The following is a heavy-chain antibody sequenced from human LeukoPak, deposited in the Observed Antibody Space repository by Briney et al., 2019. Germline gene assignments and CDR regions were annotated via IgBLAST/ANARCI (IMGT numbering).Heavy chain of an antibody. J-gene: IGHJ5*02. D-gene: IGHD4-17*01. Sequence: PSETLSLTCSVSGGSISSYYWTWIRQPAGKGLEWIGRIHTSGSTNYNPSLKSRVTMSVDTSKNQFSLKLRSVTAADTAVYYCARDEVDGAYRWFDPWGQGTLVTVSS. CDR3: ARDEVDGAYRWFDP. CDR1: GGSISSYY. V-gene: IGHV4-4*07. CDR2: IHTSGST.